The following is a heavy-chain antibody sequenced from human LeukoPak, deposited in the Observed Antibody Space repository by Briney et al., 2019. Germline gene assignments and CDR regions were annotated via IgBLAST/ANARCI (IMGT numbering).Heavy chain of an antibody. CDR1: NYSISNSLY. D-gene: IGHD4-17*01. J-gene: IGHJ6*03. V-gene: IGHV4-38-2*02. CDR3: ARGTYGYYMDV. CDR2: IYRSGST. Sequence: PSEPLSLTCCGSNYSISNSLYWGWLRQPPGKGLEWIGSIYRSGSTFYNPSLKSRVTISLDTSKNQSSLKLSSVTAADTAVYFCARGTYGYYMDVWGKGTTVTVSS.